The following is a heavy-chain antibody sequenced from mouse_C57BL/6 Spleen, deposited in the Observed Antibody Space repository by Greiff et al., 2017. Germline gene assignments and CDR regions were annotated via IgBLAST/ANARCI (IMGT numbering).Heavy chain of an antibody. D-gene: IGHD2-3*01. V-gene: IGHV1-7*01. CDR1: GYTFTSYR. J-gene: IGHJ2*01. Sequence: VQLQQSGAELAKPGASVKLSCKASGYTFTSYRMHWVKQRPGKGLEWIGYINPSSGYTKYNQKFKDKATLTADKSSSTAYMQLSSLTYEDSAVYYCASPFYDYYFDYWGQGTTLTVSS. CDR3: ASPFYDYYFDY. CDR2: INPSSGYT.